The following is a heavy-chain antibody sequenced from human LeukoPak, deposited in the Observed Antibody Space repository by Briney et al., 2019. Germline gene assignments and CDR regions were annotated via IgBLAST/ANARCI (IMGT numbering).Heavy chain of an antibody. CDR2: IYPGDSTT. J-gene: IGHJ4*02. CDR3: ARPEAGLGGFDY. V-gene: IGHV5-51*01. Sequence: GASLQISCKGSGSSFTAYWIGWVLQVPGKGLEWMGVIYPGDSTTSYSPSFQGQVTISADKSINTAYLQWSSLKASDTAMYYCARPEAGLGGFDYWGQGSLVTVSS. D-gene: IGHD6-19*01. CDR1: GSSFTAYW.